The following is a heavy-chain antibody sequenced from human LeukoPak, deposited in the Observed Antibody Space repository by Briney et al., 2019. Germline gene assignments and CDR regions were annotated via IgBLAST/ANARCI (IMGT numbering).Heavy chain of an antibody. CDR3: AKSPLYLSMEVGDYFDY. J-gene: IGHJ4*02. CDR2: ISGSGGST. V-gene: IGHV3-23*01. Sequence: GGSLRLSCAASGFTFSSYGMHWVRQAPGKGLEWVSGISGSGGSTYYAGSAKGRFTTSRDNSKNTLYLQMNSLRAEDTAVYYCAKSPLYLSMEVGDYFDYWGQGTLVTVSS. D-gene: IGHD3-16*01. CDR1: GFTFSSYG.